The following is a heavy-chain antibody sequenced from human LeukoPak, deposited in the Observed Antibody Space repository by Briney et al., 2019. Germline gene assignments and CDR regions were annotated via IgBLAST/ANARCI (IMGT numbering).Heavy chain of an antibody. Sequence: SGGSLRLSCAASGFTFSNYWMLWFRQVPGKGLEWVAGINWNGGSTGYADSVKGRFTISRDNAKNSLYLQMNSLRVEDTAFYYCTRVMGYDIWSASYYWGQGTLVTVSS. CDR1: GFTFSNYW. J-gene: IGHJ4*02. V-gene: IGHV3-20*04. CDR2: INWNGGST. D-gene: IGHD3-3*01. CDR3: TRVMGYDIWSASYY.